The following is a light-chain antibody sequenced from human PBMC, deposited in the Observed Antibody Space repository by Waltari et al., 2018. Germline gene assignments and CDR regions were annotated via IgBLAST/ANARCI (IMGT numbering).Light chain of an antibody. CDR1: QNLSSY. V-gene: IGKV3-11*01. CDR2: DAS. Sequence: EIVLTQSPATLSLSPGERATLSCRASQNLSSYFAWYQQKPGQPPRLLIYDASNRAAGLPARFSGTGSGTDFTLTISSLEPEDFVVYYCQQRSNWPLTFGGGTKVEI. J-gene: IGKJ4*01. CDR3: QQRSNWPLT.